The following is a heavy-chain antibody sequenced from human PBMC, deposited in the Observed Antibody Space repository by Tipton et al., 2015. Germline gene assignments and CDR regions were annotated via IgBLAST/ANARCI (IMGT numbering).Heavy chain of an antibody. D-gene: IGHD3-16*01. Sequence: TLSLTCTVSSDSINKYYWSWIRQPPGKELQWIGYIQYSGGTNYNPSLESRVSMSVDTSKTQFSLEMRSVTATDTAVYYCARGVGGIFEYWGQGALVTVSS. V-gene: IGHV4-59*01. J-gene: IGHJ4*02. CDR1: SDSINKYY. CDR3: ARGVGGIFEY. CDR2: IQYSGGT.